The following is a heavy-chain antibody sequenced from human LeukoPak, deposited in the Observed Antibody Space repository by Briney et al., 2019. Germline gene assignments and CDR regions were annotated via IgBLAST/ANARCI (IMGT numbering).Heavy chain of an antibody. J-gene: IGHJ3*02. V-gene: IGHV4-4*09. D-gene: IGHD2-2*01. CDR3: ARQKCTSTSCLTKNAFDI. CDR1: GSISSYY. Sequence: SETLSLTCTVSGSISSYYWSWIRQPPGKGLEWIGYIYTSGSTNYNPSLKSRVTISVDTSKNQFSLDPSSVTAADTAVYYCARQKCTSTSCLTKNAFDIWSQGTMVTVSS. CDR2: IYTSGST.